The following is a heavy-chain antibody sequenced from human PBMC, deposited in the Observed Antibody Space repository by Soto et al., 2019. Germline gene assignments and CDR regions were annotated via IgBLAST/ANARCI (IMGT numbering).Heavy chain of an antibody. CDR3: ARGSTMVRGVILDAFDI. Sequence: ASVKVSCKASGYTFTSYYMHWVRQAPGQGLEWMGIINPSGGSTSYAQKFQGRVTISRENAKNSLYLQMNSLRAGDTAVYYCARGSTMVRGVILDAFDIWGQGTMVTVSS. D-gene: IGHD3-10*01. CDR2: INPSGGST. CDR1: GYTFTSYY. J-gene: IGHJ3*02. V-gene: IGHV1-46*01.